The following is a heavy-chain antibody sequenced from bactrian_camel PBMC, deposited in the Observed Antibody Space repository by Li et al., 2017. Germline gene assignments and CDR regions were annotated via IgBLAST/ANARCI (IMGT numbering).Heavy chain of an antibody. CDR1: GFTFSQFY. D-gene: IGHD3*01. J-gene: IGHJ6*01. CDR2: VYSDDGNT. V-gene: IGHV3-2*01. CDR3: AANAPSLMTAGQCLETGGSDFAH. Sequence: HVQLVESGGGLVQPGGSLRLSCAASGFTFSQFYMSWVRQTPGKGLEWVATVYSDDGNTRYAHSVKGRVTISKDNAENTFYLQMDNLKPDDTATYYCAANAPSLMTAGQCLETGGSDFAHWGQGTQVTVS.